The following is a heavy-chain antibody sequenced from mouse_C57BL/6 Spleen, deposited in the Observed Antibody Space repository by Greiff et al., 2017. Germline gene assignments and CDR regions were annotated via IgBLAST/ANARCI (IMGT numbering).Heavy chain of an antibody. Sequence: QVQLQQPGAELVKPGASVKMSCKASGYTFTSYWITWVKQRPGQGLEWIGDIYPGSGSTNYTEEFKSKAPLTVDTSSSTAYMHLSSLTSEDSAVYICERYDNGDFDYWGQGTTRTVSS. D-gene: IGHD2-4*01. J-gene: IGHJ2*01. V-gene: IGHV1-55*01. CDR3: ERYDNGDFDY. CDR1: GYTFTSYW. CDR2: IYPGSGST.